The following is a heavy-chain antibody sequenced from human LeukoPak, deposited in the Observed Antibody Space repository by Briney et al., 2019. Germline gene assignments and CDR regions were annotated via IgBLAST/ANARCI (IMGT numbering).Heavy chain of an antibody. V-gene: IGHV4-59*01. CDR1: GGSISSYY. CDR2: IYCSGST. CDR3: ARVLKGVRYYYGSGSYFENAFDI. Sequence: SETLSPTCTVSGGSISSYYWSWIRQPPGKGLEWIGYIYCSGSTNYNPSLKSRVTISVDTSKNQFSLKLSSVTAADTAVYYCARVLKGVRYYYGSGSYFENAFDIWGQGTMVTVSS. D-gene: IGHD3-10*01. J-gene: IGHJ3*02.